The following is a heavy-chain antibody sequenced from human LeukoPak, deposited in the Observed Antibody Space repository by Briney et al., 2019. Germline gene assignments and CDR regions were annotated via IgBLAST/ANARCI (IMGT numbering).Heavy chain of an antibody. V-gene: IGHV1-69*01. J-gene: IGHJ6*02. Sequence: SVKVSCKASGGTFISYAISWVRQAPGQGLEWMGGIIPIFGTANYAQKFQGRVTITADESTSTAYMELSSLRSEDTAVYYCARAIIETTSLNHYYYGMDVWGQGTTVTVSS. D-gene: IGHD4-17*01. CDR3: ARAIIETTSLNHYYYGMDV. CDR2: IIPIFGTA. CDR1: GGTFISYA.